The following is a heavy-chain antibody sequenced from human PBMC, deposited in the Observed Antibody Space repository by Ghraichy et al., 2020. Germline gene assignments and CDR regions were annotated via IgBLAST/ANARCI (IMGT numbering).Heavy chain of an antibody. D-gene: IGHD4-17*01. J-gene: IGHJ4*02. CDR3: ARIVVDYGNFAH. CDR1: GDSITNDGYS. CDR2: IFHSGSA. V-gene: IGHV4-30-2*01. Sequence: TLSLTCAVSGDSITNDGYSWSWIRQPPGKGLEWMGYIFHSGSAYYNPSLKSRLTISMDRSKNQFFLNLNSVTAADTAVYFCARIVVDYGNFAHWGQGTLVTVSS.